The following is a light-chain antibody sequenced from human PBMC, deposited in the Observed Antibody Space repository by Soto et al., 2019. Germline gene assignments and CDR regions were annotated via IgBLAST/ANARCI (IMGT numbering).Light chain of an antibody. Sequence: DIQMNQFPSTLSASVGDAVTITCRASQSIQSFLDWYQQKPGKAPKLLIYLASRLESGVPSRFSGGGSGTDVTLTISSLEPDYLVISFCQQYISHSFNTCGQGAKREVK. V-gene: IGKV1-5*03. J-gene: IGKJ2*01. CDR3: QQYISHSFNT. CDR2: LAS. CDR1: QSIQSF.